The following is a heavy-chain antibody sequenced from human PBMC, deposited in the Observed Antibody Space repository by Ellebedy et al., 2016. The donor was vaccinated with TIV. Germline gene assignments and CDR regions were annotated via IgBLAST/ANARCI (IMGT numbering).Heavy chain of an antibody. CDR2: INASGTT. D-gene: IGHD6-13*01. J-gene: IGHJ4*02. CDR1: NGSFTHYF. CDR3: ARDAASGKTDY. Sequence: MPSETLSLTCAVYNGSFTHYFWSWVRQPPGKGLEWIGEINASGTTNNNPSLKNRVTITVDTPKRQFSLRLTSVTAADTAVYYCARDAASGKTDYWGQGTLVTVSS. V-gene: IGHV4-34*01.